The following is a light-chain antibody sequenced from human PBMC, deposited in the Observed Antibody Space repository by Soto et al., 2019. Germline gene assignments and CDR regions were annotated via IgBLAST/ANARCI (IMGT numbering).Light chain of an antibody. CDR1: QDISNY. V-gene: IGKV1-33*01. CDR3: QQYDSLPLT. Sequence: DIQITQSPPSPFVSVMYRGTITCRASQDISNYLHWFQQKPGKAPQLLIFDVSNLQTGVPSRFSGGGSGTDFALTISSLEPEDIATYYCQQYDSLPLTFGQGTRLEIK. J-gene: IGKJ5*01. CDR2: DVS.